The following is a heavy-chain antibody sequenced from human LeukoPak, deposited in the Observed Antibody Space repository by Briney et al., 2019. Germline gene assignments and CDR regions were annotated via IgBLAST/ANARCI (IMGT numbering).Heavy chain of an antibody. D-gene: IGHD2-8*01. CDR3: ARVGVVLMVYALDY. CDR1: GYSISSGYY. CDR2: IYRSGTT. J-gene: IGHJ4*02. V-gene: IGHV4-38-2*02. Sequence: SETLSLTCTVSGYSISSGYYWGWIRQPPGKGLEWIGSIYRSGTTYYNPSLKSRVTISVDTSKNQFSLKLNSVTAADTAVYYCARVGVVLMVYALDYWGQGTLVTVSS.